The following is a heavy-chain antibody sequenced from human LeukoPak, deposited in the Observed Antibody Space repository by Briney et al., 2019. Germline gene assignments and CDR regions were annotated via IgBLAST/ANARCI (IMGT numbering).Heavy chain of an antibody. V-gene: IGHV1-2*02. CDR2: INPNSGGT. CDR3: ARFRITGSYYYMDV. Sequence: ASVKVSCKASGGTFSSYAISWVRQAPGQGLEWMGWINPNSGGTNYAQKFQGRVTMTRDTSISTAYMELSRLRSDDTAVYYCARFRITGSYYYMDVWGKGTTVTVSS. D-gene: IGHD1-20*01. CDR1: GGTFSSYA. J-gene: IGHJ6*03.